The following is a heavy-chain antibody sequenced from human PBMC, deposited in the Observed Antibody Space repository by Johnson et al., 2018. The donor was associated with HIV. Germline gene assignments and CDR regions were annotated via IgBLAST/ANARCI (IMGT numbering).Heavy chain of an antibody. J-gene: IGHJ3*02. D-gene: IGHD3-22*01. CDR2: SSSSGTTI. V-gene: IGHV3-11*01. Sequence: QVQLVESGGGLVKPGGSLRLSCVVSGFSFSDYYMSWIRQSPEKGLEWVSYSSSSGTTIYYADSVKGRFTISRDNSKNTLYPQMNSLRAEDTAVYYCAILPDYYDSSGYYHDDAFDIWGQGTMVTVSS. CDR1: GFSFSDYY. CDR3: AILPDYYDSSGYYHDDAFDI.